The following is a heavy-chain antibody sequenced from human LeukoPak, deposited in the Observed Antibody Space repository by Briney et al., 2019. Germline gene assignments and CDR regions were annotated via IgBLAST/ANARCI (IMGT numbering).Heavy chain of an antibody. CDR3: AKGRPNGQQLAAY. J-gene: IGHJ4*02. CDR1: GLTFSTYV. CDR2: ITGSSDAI. Sequence: GGSLRLSCAASGLTFSTYVMTSVRQAPGKGLEWVSIITGSSDAIHYAGSVKGRFTISRDNSKNTLYLQMNSLRPEDTAIYYCAKGRPNGQQLAAYWGQGTLVTVSS. D-gene: IGHD6-13*01. V-gene: IGHV3-23*01.